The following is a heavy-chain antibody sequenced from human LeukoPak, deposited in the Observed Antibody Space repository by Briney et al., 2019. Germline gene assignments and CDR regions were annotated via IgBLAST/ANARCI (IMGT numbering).Heavy chain of an antibody. D-gene: IGHD1-7*01. V-gene: IGHV4-59*08. CDR3: ARLLGKYGITGTQWVYYYYGMDV. CDR1: GGSISSYY. J-gene: IGHJ6*02. CDR2: IYCSGST. Sequence: PSETLSLTCTVSGGSISSYYWSWIRQPPGKGLEWIGYIYCSGSTNYNPSLKSRVTISVDTSKNQFSLKLSSVTAADTAVYYCARLLGKYGITGTQWVYYYYGMDVWGQGTTVTVSS.